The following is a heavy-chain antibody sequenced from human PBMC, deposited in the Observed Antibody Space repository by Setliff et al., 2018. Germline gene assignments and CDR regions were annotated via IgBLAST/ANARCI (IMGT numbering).Heavy chain of an antibody. V-gene: IGHV4-61*09. Sequence: KPSETLSLTCSVSGGSISSGSDYWTWIRQPAGKGLEWIGHIYTSGSTNYNPSLKSRVTISVDASKNQFSLNLSSVTAADTAAYYCAGARKLDYYYYMDVWGKGTTVTVSS. CDR2: IYTSGST. J-gene: IGHJ6*03. CDR1: GGSISSGSDY. CDR3: AGARKLDYYYYMDV.